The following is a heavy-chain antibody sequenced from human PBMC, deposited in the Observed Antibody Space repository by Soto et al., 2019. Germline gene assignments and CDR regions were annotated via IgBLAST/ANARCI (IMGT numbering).Heavy chain of an antibody. Sequence: PGGSLRLSCAASGFTFSSYAMSWVRQAPGKGLEWVSAISGSGGSTYYADSVKGRFTISRDNSKNTLYLQMNSLRAEDTAVYYCAKGSSYPYYYYYMDVWGKGTTVTVSS. CDR3: AKGSSYPYYYYYMDV. D-gene: IGHD6-13*01. CDR1: GFTFSSYA. J-gene: IGHJ6*03. CDR2: ISGSGGST. V-gene: IGHV3-23*01.